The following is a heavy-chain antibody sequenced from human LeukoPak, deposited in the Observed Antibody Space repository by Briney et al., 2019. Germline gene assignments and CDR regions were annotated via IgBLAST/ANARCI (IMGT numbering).Heavy chain of an antibody. CDR3: ARGGRDILTGYYTDFYYGMDV. CDR2: INPNSGGT. Sequence: GASVKVSCTASGYTFTGYYMHWVRQAPGQGLEWMGRINPNSGGTNYAQKFQDRVTMTRDTSISTAYMELSRLRSDDTAVYYCARGGRDILTGYYTDFYYGMDVWGQGTTVTVSS. V-gene: IGHV1-2*06. CDR1: GYTFTGYY. D-gene: IGHD3-9*01. J-gene: IGHJ6*02.